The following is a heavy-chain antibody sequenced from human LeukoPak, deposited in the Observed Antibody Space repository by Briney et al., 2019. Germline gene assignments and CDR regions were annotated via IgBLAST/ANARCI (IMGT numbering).Heavy chain of an antibody. J-gene: IGHJ4*02. CDR2: IKSDGSST. D-gene: IGHD6-19*01. Sequence: GGSLRLSCAASGFTFSSYWMHWVRQAPGKGLVWVSRIKSDGSSTIPADSVKGRFTISRDNAKNTLYLQMNSLRAEDTAVYYCAREVYSSGWCSFDYWGQGTLVTVSS. CDR3: AREVYSSGWCSFDY. V-gene: IGHV3-74*01. CDR1: GFTFSSYW.